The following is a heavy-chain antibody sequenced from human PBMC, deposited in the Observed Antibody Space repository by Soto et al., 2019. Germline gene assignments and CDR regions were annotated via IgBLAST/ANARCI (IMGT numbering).Heavy chain of an antibody. CDR2: IIPIFGTA. J-gene: IGHJ4*02. Sequence: SVKVSCKASGGTFSSYAISWVRQAPGQGLEWMGGIIPIFGTANYAQKFQGRATITADESTSTAYMELSSLRSEDTAVYYCARKSLGRSSSLDYWGQGTLVTVSS. CDR3: ARKSLGRSSSLDY. D-gene: IGHD6-6*01. V-gene: IGHV1-69*13. CDR1: GGTFSSYA.